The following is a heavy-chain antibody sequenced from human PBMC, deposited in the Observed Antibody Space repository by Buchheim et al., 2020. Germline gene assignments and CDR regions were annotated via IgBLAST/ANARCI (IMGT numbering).Heavy chain of an antibody. CDR3: ARGQGSSWYWSKRVDY. Sequence: QVQLQQWGAGLLKPSETLSLTCAVYGGSFSGYYWSWIRQPPGKGLEWIGEINHSGSTNYNPSLKSRVTISVDKSKNQFSLKLSSVTAADTAVYYCARGQGSSWYWSKRVDYWGQGTL. CDR2: INHSGST. J-gene: IGHJ4*02. CDR1: GGSFSGYY. V-gene: IGHV4-34*01. D-gene: IGHD6-13*01.